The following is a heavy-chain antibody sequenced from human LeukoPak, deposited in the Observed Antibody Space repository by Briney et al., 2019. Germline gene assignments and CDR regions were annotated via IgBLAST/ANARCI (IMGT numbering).Heavy chain of an antibody. Sequence: GGSLRLSCAASGFTLSSYWMSWVRQAPGKGLEWVANIKQDGSEKYYVDSVKGRFTISRDNAKNSLSLQMNSLRAEDTAVYYCAREPVGFWSGYYQYYFDYWGQGTLVTVSS. V-gene: IGHV3-7*01. CDR3: AREPVGFWSGYYQYYFDY. D-gene: IGHD3-3*01. J-gene: IGHJ4*02. CDR2: IKQDGSEK. CDR1: GFTLSSYW.